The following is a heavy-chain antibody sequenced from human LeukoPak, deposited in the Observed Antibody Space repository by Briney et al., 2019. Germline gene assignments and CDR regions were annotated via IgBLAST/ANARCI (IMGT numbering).Heavy chain of an antibody. CDR3: ARDPHNWG. V-gene: IGHV3-48*02. J-gene: IGHJ4*02. Sequence: PGRSLRLSCAASGFTFSSYSMNWVRQAPGKGLEWVSYITSSSSTIYYAGSVKGRFTISRDNAKNSLYLQMNNLRDEDTAVYYCARDPHNWGWGQGTLVTVSS. CDR1: GFTFSSYS. D-gene: IGHD7-27*01. CDR2: ITSSSSTI.